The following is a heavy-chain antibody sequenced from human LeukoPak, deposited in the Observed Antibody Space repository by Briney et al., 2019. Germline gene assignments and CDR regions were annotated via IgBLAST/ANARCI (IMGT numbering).Heavy chain of an antibody. CDR1: GFTFSSYG. CDR2: ISGSGGST. J-gene: IGHJ4*02. D-gene: IGHD1-26*01. V-gene: IGHV3-23*01. Sequence: GGSLRLSCAASGFTFSSYGMHWVRQAPGKGLEWVSAISGSGGSTYYADSVKGRFTISRDNSKNTLYLQMNSLKTEDTAVYYCTRSPLGGFDYWGQGALVTVSS. CDR3: TRSPLGGFDY.